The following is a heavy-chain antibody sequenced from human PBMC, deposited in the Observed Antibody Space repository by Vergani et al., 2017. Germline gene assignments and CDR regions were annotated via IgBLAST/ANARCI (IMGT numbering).Heavy chain of an antibody. CDR3: AKCQYYYGSGTKYYFDY. V-gene: IGHV3-33*06. CDR2: IWYDGSNK. Sequence: VQLLESGGGVVQPGRSLRLSCAASGFTFSSYGMHWVRQAPGKGLEWVAVIWYDGSNKYYADSVKGRFTISRDNSKNTLYLEMNSLRAEDTAVYYCAKCQYYYGSGTKYYFDYWGQGTLVTVSS. J-gene: IGHJ4*02. D-gene: IGHD3-10*01. CDR1: GFTFSSYG.